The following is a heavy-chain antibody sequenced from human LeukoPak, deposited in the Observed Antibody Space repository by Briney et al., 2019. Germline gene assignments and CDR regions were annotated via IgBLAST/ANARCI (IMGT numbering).Heavy chain of an antibody. CDR1: GYTFTGYY. D-gene: IGHD3-22*01. V-gene: IGHV1-2*02. J-gene: IGHJ4*02. Sequence: ASVKVSCKASGYTFTGYYMHWVRQAPGQGLEWMGWINPNSGGSNYAQKFQGRVTMTRDTSIGTAYMELGRLRSDDTAVYYCAPSDYSAYYFDYWGQGTLVTVSS. CDR3: APSDYSAYYFDY. CDR2: INPNSGGS.